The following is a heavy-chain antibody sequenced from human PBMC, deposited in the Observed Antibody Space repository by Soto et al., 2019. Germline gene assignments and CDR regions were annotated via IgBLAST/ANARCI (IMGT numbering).Heavy chain of an antibody. CDR2: IYRTGST. CDR1: GGSFPSNNW. D-gene: IGHD1-7*01. J-gene: IGHJ4*02. CDR3: ASRDPGTSVDY. V-gene: IGHV4-4*02. Sequence: QVPLQESGPGLVKPSGTLSLTCAVSGGSFPSNNWWTWVRQPPGQGLEWIGEIYRTGSTNYNPSLKSRVTISLDKSENQFSLKVTSLTAADTAVYYCASRDPGTSVDYWGQGTLVTVSS.